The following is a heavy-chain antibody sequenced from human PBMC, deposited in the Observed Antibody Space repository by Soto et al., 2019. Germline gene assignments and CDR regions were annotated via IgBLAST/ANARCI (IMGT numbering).Heavy chain of an antibody. CDR3: AREGSYSAYNFAHGIQLWSFDF. V-gene: IGHV4-4*07. J-gene: IGHJ4*02. D-gene: IGHD5-12*01. CDR1: GGSINTFY. CDR2: IFSSGST. Sequence: SETLSLTCTVSGGSINTFYWSRVRQPAGKGLEWIGRIFSSGSTSFNPSLESRVAMSVDTSKNHFSLNLSSVTAADMAVYYCAREGSYSAYNFAHGIQLWSFDFWGQGALVTVSS.